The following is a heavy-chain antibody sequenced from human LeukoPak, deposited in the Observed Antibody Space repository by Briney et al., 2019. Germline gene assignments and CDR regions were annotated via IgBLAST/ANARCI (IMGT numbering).Heavy chain of an antibody. CDR2: ISYSGTT. Sequence: PSETLSLTCTVSGGSISSRSYYWGWIRQPPGKGLEWIGSISYSGTTFYNPSLKSRVTISVDTSKNRFSLKLTSVTAADTAVYYCARRTPETTHDYVWGSYRPNAFDIWGQGTMVTVSS. J-gene: IGHJ3*02. V-gene: IGHV4-39*01. CDR3: ARRTPETTHDYVWGSYRPNAFDI. D-gene: IGHD3-16*02. CDR1: GGSISSRSYY.